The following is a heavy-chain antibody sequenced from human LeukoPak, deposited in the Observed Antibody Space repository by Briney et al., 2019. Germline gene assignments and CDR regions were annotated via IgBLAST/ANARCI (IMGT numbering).Heavy chain of an antibody. D-gene: IGHD6-13*01. CDR2: IRYDGSNK. V-gene: IGHV3-30*02. CDR1: GFTFLSYG. Sequence: GGSLRLSCAASGFTFLSYGMHWVRQAPGKGLEWVAFIRYDGSNKYYADSVKGRFTISRDNPKNTLYLQMNSLRAEDTAVYYCARDRIEQQRTLGRSTTYYNYYYMDVWGKGTTVTVSS. J-gene: IGHJ6*03. CDR3: ARDRIEQQRTLGRSTTYYNYYYMDV.